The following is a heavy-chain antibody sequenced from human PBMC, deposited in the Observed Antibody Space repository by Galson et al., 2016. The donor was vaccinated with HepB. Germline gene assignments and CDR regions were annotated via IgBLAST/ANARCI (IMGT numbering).Heavy chain of an antibody. Sequence: WIRQPPGKGLEWIGSIYYSGSTYYNPSLKSRVTISVDTSKNQFSLKLSSVTAADTAVYYCARVRRYCSGGSCRHHFDYWGQGTLVTVSS. D-gene: IGHD2-15*01. CDR3: ARVRRYCSGGSCRHHFDY. CDR2: IYYSGST. V-gene: IGHV4-39*01. J-gene: IGHJ4*02.